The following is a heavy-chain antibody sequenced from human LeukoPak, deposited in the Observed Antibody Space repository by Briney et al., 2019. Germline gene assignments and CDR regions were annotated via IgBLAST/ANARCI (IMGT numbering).Heavy chain of an antibody. V-gene: IGHV4-59*02. J-gene: IGHJ6*03. CDR1: GGSVSSYY. CDR2: IYYGGST. D-gene: IGHD6-19*01. CDR3: ARSYTSAWVRGYYYLDV. Sequence: PSETLSLTCSISGGSVSSYYLSWVRQAPGKGLEWIGYIYYGGSTNYNPSLKSRVTISADTSKNHFSLNLSSVTAADTAIYYCARSYTSAWVRGYYYLDVWGKGTTVTVSS.